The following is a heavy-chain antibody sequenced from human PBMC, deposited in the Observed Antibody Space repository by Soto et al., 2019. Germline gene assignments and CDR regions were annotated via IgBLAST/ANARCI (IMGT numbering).Heavy chain of an antibody. CDR3: ARGPRLGYGDYDDY. Sequence: PSETLSLTCAVYCGSFSGYYWSWIRQPPGKGLEWIGEINHSGSTNYNPSLKSRVTISVDTSKNQFSLKLSSVAAADTAVYYCARGPRLGYGDYDDYWGQGTLVTVSS. CDR2: INHSGST. J-gene: IGHJ4*02. CDR1: CGSFSGYY. V-gene: IGHV4-34*01. D-gene: IGHD4-17*01.